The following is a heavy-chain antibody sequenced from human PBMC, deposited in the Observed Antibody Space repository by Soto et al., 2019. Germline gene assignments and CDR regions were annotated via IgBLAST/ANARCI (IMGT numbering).Heavy chain of an antibody. D-gene: IGHD4-17*01. V-gene: IGHV1-8*01. Sequence: QVQLVQSGAEVKKPGASVKVSCKASGYTFTSYDINWVRQATGQGLEWMGWMNPNSGNTGYAQKFQGRVTMTRNTSISTAYMELSSLRSEDTAVYYCARESGDYRLYYYYGMDVWGQGTTVTFS. CDR1: GYTFTSYD. J-gene: IGHJ6*02. CDR2: MNPNSGNT. CDR3: ARESGDYRLYYYYGMDV.